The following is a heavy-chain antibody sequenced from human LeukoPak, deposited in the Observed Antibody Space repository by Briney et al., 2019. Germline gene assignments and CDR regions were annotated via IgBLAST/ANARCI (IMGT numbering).Heavy chain of an antibody. J-gene: IGHJ5*02. CDR1: GFTFSSYS. CDR2: ISHDGSNK. D-gene: IGHD6-13*01. Sequence: GGSLRLSCAASGFTFSSYSMHWARQAPGKGLEWVAVISHDGSNKYYAESVKGRLTISRDNSRNTLYLQMNSLGADDTALYYCARDPDSSSWLNWFDPWGQGTLVTVSS. V-gene: IGHV3-30-3*01. CDR3: ARDPDSSSWLNWFDP.